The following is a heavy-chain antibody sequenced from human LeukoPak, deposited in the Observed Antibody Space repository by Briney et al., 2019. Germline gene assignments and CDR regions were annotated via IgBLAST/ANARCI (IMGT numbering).Heavy chain of an antibody. CDR3: TRGYVGIDY. CDR1: GFTFSSYV. Sequence: PGRSLRLSCAASGFTFSSYVMHWVRQAPGKGLEWVAVISYDGSNKYYADSVKGRFTISRDNSKNTLYLQMNSLRAEDTALYYCTRGYVGIDYWGQGTLVTVSS. D-gene: IGHD5-12*01. J-gene: IGHJ4*02. V-gene: IGHV3-30-3*01. CDR2: ISYDGSNK.